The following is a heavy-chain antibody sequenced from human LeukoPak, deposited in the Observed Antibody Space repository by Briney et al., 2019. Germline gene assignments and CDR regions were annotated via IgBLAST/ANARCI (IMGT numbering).Heavy chain of an antibody. D-gene: IGHD2-21*01. Sequence: SETLSLTCTVSGGSISSYYWSWIRQPPGKGLELMGYIHYSGSTNYNPSLKSRVTISVDTSKNQFSLNLSSVTAADTAVYYCARSIWSLDESYYYYMDVWGKGTTVTISS. V-gene: IGHV4-59*12. J-gene: IGHJ6*03. CDR3: ARSIWSLDESYYYYMDV. CDR1: GGSISSYY. CDR2: IHYSGST.